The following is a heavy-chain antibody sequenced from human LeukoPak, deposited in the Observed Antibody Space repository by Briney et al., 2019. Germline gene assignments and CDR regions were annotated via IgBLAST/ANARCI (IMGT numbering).Heavy chain of an antibody. CDR2: ISYSGRT. CDR1: GGSITSSSYY. J-gene: IGHJ4*02. CDR3: ARHGPRYSSSWPLDY. D-gene: IGHD6-13*01. Sequence: SETLSLTCTVSGGSITSSSYYWGWIRQPPGKGLEWIGSISYSGRTYYSPSLKSRVTISGETSKNQFSLKLSSVTAADTAVYYCARHGPRYSSSWPLDYWGQGTLVTVSS. V-gene: IGHV4-39*01.